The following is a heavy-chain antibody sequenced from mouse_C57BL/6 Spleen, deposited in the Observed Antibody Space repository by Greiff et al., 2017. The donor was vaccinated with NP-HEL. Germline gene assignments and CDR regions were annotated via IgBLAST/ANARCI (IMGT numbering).Heavy chain of an antibody. Sequence: VQLVESGAELVRPGASVKLSCKASGYTFTDYYINWVKQRPGQGLEWIARIYPGSGNTYYNEKFKGKATLTAEKSSSTAYMQLSSLTSEDSAVYFCALDSSGYEAMDYWGQGTSVTVSS. V-gene: IGHV1-76*01. CDR2: IYPGSGNT. CDR1: GYTFTDYY. J-gene: IGHJ4*01. D-gene: IGHD3-2*02. CDR3: ALDSSGYEAMDY.